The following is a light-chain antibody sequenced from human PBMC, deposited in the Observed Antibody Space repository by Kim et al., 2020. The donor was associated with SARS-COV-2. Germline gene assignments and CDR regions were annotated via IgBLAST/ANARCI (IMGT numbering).Light chain of an antibody. Sequence: DIQMTQSPSILSASVGDRVTITCRASQSVSSWLAWYQQKPGKAPKLLISKASSLEGGVPSRFSGRGSGTEFTLTINTLQPDDFATYPCQQYYTHPYTFGQGTKLEI. CDR3: QQYYTHPYT. J-gene: IGKJ2*01. V-gene: IGKV1-5*03. CDR1: QSVSSW. CDR2: KAS.